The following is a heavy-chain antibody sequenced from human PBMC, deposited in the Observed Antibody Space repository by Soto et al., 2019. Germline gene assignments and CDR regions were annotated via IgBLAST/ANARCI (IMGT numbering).Heavy chain of an antibody. CDR2: LSGDGVTT. Sequence: EVQLVESGGDLVQRGGSLRLSCAASGFPFSSYWMHWVRHTPGKGLDWVARLSGDGVTTYYADSVTGRFTVSRDNAKNTLSLPISGLRAEDTAVYYCAREYYGLLTGYYTDYWGQGTLVSVSS. CDR3: AREYYGLLTGYYTDY. J-gene: IGHJ4*02. D-gene: IGHD3-9*01. CDR1: GFPFSSYW. V-gene: IGHV3-74*01.